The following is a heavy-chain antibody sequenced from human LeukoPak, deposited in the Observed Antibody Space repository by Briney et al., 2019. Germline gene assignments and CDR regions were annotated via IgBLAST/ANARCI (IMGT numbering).Heavy chain of an antibody. D-gene: IGHD4-11*01. CDR3: ARDEDYSFDY. J-gene: IGHJ4*02. Sequence: QTGGSLRLSCAASGFTFSAYSINWVRQAPGKGLEWVSYISDDSSRIHYADSVKGRFTISRDNAKTSLYLQMNSLRDEDTAVYYCARDEDYSFDYWGQGALVTVSS. CDR2: ISDDSSRI. V-gene: IGHV3-48*02. CDR1: GFTFSAYS.